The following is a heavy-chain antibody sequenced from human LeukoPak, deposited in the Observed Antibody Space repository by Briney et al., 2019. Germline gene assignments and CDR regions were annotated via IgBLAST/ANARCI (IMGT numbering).Heavy chain of an antibody. Sequence: SVKVSCKDSGGTFSSYAISWVRQAPGQGLEWMGGIIPIFGTANYAQKFQGRVTITADESTSTAYMELSSLRSEDTAVYYCARTKEGGSDAFDIWGQGTMVTVSS. CDR3: ARTKEGGSDAFDI. D-gene: IGHD2-15*01. V-gene: IGHV1-69*13. J-gene: IGHJ3*02. CDR1: GGTFSSYA. CDR2: IIPIFGTA.